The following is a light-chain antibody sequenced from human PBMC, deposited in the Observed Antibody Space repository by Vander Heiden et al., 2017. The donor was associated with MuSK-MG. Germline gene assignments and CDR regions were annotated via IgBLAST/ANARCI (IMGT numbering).Light chain of an antibody. Sequence: QSALTQPASVSASPGQSITISCTGTTSDVGAFNYVSWYQQFPGKAPKLIIYDVSYRPSGVSDRFSGSKSGNTASLTISGLQADDEADYHCTSYTTYTTWVFGGGTKVTVL. CDR3: TSYTTYTTWV. J-gene: IGLJ3*02. V-gene: IGLV2-14*03. CDR2: DVS. CDR1: TSDVGAFNY.